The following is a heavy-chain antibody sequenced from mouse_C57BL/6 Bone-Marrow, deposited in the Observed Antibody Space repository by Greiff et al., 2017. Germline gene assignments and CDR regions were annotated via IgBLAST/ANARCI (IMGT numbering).Heavy chain of an antibody. V-gene: IGHV1-26*01. Sequence: EVQLQQSGPELVKPGASVKLSCQASGYTFTDYYMNWVKQSHGKSLEWIGDINHNNGGTSYNQKFKGKATLTVDKSSSTAYMERRSLTSEDSAVYDCANGYYEMDYWGQGTAVTLSA. CDR3: ANGYYEMDY. J-gene: IGHJ4*01. CDR2: INHNNGGT. CDR1: GYTFTDYY.